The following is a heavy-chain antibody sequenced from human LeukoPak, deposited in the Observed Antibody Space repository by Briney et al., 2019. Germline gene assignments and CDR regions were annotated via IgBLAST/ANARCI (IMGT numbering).Heavy chain of an antibody. CDR1: GGSFSGYY. D-gene: IGHD3-22*01. CDR3: ASTYYDSSGYLRTAYDY. Sequence: SETLSLTCAVYGGSFSGYYWSWIRQPPGKGLEWIGEINHSGSTNYNPSLKGRVTISVDTSKNQFSLKLSSVTAADTAVYYCASTYYDSSGYLRTAYDYWGQGTLVTVSS. J-gene: IGHJ4*02. CDR2: INHSGST. V-gene: IGHV4-34*01.